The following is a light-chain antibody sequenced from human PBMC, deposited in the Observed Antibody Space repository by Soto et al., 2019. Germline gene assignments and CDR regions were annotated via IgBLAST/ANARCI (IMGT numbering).Light chain of an antibody. CDR2: GAS. J-gene: IGKJ1*01. V-gene: IGKV3-15*01. CDR3: QQYNNWTWT. CDR1: QRVRSN. Sequence: EIAMTQSPATLSVSRGERATLSFRDSQRVRSNLAWYPQTHGQAPRLLIHGASVRETSLLARFSGSGSGTECTRTISSLQSEDVYVYSCQQYNNWTWTFGQGTKVDNK.